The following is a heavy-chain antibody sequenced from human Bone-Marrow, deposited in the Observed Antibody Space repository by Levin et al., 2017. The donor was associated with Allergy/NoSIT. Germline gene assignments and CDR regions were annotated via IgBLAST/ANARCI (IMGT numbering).Heavy chain of an antibody. CDR1: GFTFSTYG. V-gene: IGHV3-30*18. CDR3: AKDQEGYSNSWSSAMDV. CDR2: ISFDGTNK. J-gene: IGHJ6*02. Sequence: GGSLRLSCAASGFTFSTYGMHWVRQAPGKGLEWVALISFDGTNKYSADSVKGRFTISRDNSRSTLYLQMNSLRAEDTAVYYCAKDQEGYSNSWSSAMDVWGQGTTVTVSS. D-gene: IGHD6-13*01.